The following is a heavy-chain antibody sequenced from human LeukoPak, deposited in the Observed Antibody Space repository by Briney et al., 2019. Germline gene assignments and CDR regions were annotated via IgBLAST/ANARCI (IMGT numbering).Heavy chain of an antibody. J-gene: IGHJ4*02. CDR3: ARHFAYSSLSYFDY. Sequence: SETLSLTCSVSGGSVSNYYWSWIRQPPGKGLEWIGYVYYTGSTNYNPSLKSRVTMFEDKSKNQFSLRLYSVTVADTAVYYCARHFAYSSLSYFDYWGQGSLVTVSS. CDR2: VYYTGST. V-gene: IGHV4-59*08. D-gene: IGHD6-6*01. CDR1: GGSVSNYY.